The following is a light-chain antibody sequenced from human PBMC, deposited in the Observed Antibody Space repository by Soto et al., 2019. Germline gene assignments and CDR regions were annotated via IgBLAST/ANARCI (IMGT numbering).Light chain of an antibody. CDR1: SSNIGSEY. V-gene: IGLV1-47*01. Sequence: QSVLTQPPSASGTPGQRFTISCSGSSSNIGSEYVVWYQHLPGTAPKLLIYRNNQRPSGVPDRFAGSKSGTSASLAISGLRSEDEADYYCAARDDSLSGHWVLGGGTKLTVL. J-gene: IGLJ3*02. CDR3: AARDDSLSGHWV. CDR2: RNN.